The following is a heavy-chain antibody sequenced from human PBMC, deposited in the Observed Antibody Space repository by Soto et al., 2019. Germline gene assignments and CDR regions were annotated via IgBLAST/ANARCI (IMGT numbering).Heavy chain of an antibody. CDR1: GFTFSSYD. V-gene: IGHV3-13*01. CDR2: IGTAGDT. J-gene: IGHJ4*02. D-gene: IGHD3-9*01. Sequence: EVQLVESGGGLVQPGGSLRLSCAASGFTFSSYDMRWVRQATGKGLEWVSAIGTAGDTYYPGSVKGRFTISRENAKNSLYLQMNSLRAGDTAVYYCARGGYDILTGEQYYFDYWGQGTLVTVSS. CDR3: ARGGYDILTGEQYYFDY.